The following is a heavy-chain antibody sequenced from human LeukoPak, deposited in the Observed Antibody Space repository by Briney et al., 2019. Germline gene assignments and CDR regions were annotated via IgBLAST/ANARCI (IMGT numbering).Heavy chain of an antibody. J-gene: IGHJ4*02. CDR1: GFTFSSYA. CDR3: AAQPCSGGVCYLDY. D-gene: IGHD2-8*02. CDR2: ISYHARDQ. V-gene: IGHV3-30*04. Sequence: GGSLRLSCAASGFTFSSYAMHWVRQAPGKGLEWVTVISYHARDQFYADSVRGRFTVSRDNSKNTLYLQMNSLRAEDSAVYYCAAQPCSGGVCYLDYWGQGTLVTVSS.